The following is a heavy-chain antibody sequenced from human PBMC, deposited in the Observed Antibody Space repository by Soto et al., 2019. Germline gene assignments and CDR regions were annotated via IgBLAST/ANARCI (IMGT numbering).Heavy chain of an antibody. J-gene: IGHJ6*02. CDR3: ARDGESLAPYALEV. CDR2: IWYDGSNK. V-gene: IGHV3-33*01. CDR1: GFTFRSHA. D-gene: IGHD3-10*01. Sequence: QVQVVESGGGVVQPGRSLRLSCTASGFTFRSHAMHWVRQAPGKGLEWVAQIWYDGSNKYYADSVKGRFTISRDNSKNRLYVQIDSLRVEDTAVYYCARDGESLAPYALEVWGQGTAVTVS.